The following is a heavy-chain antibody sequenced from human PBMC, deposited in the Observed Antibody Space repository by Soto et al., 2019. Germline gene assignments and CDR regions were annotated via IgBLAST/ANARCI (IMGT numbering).Heavy chain of an antibody. J-gene: IGHJ6*02. Sequence: QVQLVQSGAEVKKPGSSVKVSCKASGGTFSSYAISWVRQAPGQGLEWMGGIIPIFDTTHYAQRFKGRVTFTAYESTSTAYMELSSLSSEDTAVYYCATTWFGESASYYYFCGMDVWGQGTTVTVSS. D-gene: IGHD3-10*01. CDR1: GGTFSSYA. CDR2: IIPIFDTT. CDR3: ATTWFGESASYYYFCGMDV. V-gene: IGHV1-69*12.